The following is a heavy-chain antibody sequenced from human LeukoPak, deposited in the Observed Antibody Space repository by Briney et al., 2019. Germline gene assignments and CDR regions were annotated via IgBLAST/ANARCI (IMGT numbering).Heavy chain of an antibody. CDR3: ARGSCVSSSCYLQDY. Sequence: PSETLSLTCAVSGGSISSGSYSWSWIRQPPGKGLEWIGYIHHRGNTYYNPSLKSRVTISVDTSKNQFSLKLNSVTAADTAVYYCARGSCVSSSCYLQDYWGQGTLVTVSS. J-gene: IGHJ4*02. CDR1: GGSISSGSYS. V-gene: IGHV4-30-2*01. CDR2: IHHRGNT. D-gene: IGHD2-2*01.